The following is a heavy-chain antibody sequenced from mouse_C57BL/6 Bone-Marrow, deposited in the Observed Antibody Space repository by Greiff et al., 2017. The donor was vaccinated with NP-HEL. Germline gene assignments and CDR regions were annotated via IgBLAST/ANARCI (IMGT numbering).Heavy chain of an antibody. V-gene: IGHV5-4*01. Sequence: EVQRVESGGGLVKPGGSLKLSCAASGFTFSSYAMSWVRQTPEKRLEWVATISDGGSYTYYPDNVQGRFTISRDNAKNNLYLQMSHLKSEDTAMYYCARDRHGYYYAMDYWGQGTSVTVSS. CDR2: ISDGGSYT. CDR3: ARDRHGYYYAMDY. D-gene: IGHD2-2*01. J-gene: IGHJ4*01. CDR1: GFTFSSYA.